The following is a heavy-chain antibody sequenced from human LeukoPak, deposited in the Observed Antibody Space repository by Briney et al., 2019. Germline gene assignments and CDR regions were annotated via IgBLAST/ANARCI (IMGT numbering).Heavy chain of an antibody. V-gene: IGHV1-69*05. Sequence: ASVKVSCKASGGTFSSYAISWVRQAPGQGLEWMGGIIPIFGTANYAQKFQGRVTMTRNTSISTAYMELSSLRSEDTAVYYCYYYDSSGYYDLTDYWGQGTLVTVSS. D-gene: IGHD3-22*01. CDR2: IIPIFGTA. CDR3: YYYDSSGYYDLTDY. CDR1: GGTFSSYA. J-gene: IGHJ4*02.